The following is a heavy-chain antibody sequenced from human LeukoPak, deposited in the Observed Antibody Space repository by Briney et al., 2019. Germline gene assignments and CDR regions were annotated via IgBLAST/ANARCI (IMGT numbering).Heavy chain of an antibody. CDR1: GFTFSNHD. CDR2: ISGSGATT. V-gene: IGHV3-23*01. Sequence: GGSLRLSCAASGFTFSNHDMNWVRQAPGRGLEWVSIISGSGATTFYTDSVKGRFTISRDNSKNTVFLQMNSLRADDTAVYYCARDQGMVNDAFDVWGQGTLVTVSS. J-gene: IGHJ3*01. CDR3: ARDQGMVNDAFDV. D-gene: IGHD4/OR15-4a*01.